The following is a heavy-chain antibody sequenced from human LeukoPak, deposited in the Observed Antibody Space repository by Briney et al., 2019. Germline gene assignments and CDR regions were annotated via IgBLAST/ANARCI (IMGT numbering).Heavy chain of an antibody. V-gene: IGHV3-64D*09. D-gene: IGHD1-7*01. J-gene: IGHJ3*02. Sequence: GGSLRLSCSASGFTFSSYAMHWVRQAPGEGLEYVSAISSNGGSTYYADSVKGRFTISRDNSKNALYLQMSSLRAEDTAVYYCVKSSITGTTLSAFDIWGQGTMVTVSS. CDR1: GFTFSSYA. CDR3: VKSSITGTTLSAFDI. CDR2: ISSNGGST.